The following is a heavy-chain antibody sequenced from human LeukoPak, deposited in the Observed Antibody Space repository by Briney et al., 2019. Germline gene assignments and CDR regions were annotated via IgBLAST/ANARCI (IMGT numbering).Heavy chain of an antibody. J-gene: IGHJ4*02. D-gene: IGHD6-13*01. CDR2: VWHDGSNK. CDR1: GFTFSSSG. Sequence: GGSLRLSCAPSGFTFSSSGMHWVRQAPGKGLEWVTVVWHDGSNKYYADSVKGRFTISRDNSKNTLYLQMNSLRAEDTAVYYCAREGPYSTMYYFDYWGQGTLVTVSS. V-gene: IGHV3-33*01. CDR3: AREGPYSTMYYFDY.